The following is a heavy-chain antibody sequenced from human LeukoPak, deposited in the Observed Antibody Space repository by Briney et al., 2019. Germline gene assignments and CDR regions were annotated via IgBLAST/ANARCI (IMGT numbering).Heavy chain of an antibody. CDR2: INPNSGGT. Sequence: ASVKVSCKASGYTFTGYYMHWVRQAPGQGLEWMGWINPNSGGTNYAQKFQGRVTMTRDTSISTAYMELSRLRSEDTAVYYCAGLAYCSSTSCYGFDPWGQGTLVTVSS. V-gene: IGHV1-2*02. CDR1: GYTFTGYY. CDR3: AGLAYCSSTSCYGFDP. J-gene: IGHJ5*02. D-gene: IGHD2-2*01.